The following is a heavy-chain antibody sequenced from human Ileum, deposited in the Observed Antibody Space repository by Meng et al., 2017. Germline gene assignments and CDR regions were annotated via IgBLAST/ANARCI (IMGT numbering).Heavy chain of an antibody. CDR3: ARGVVSGSHYNTY. V-gene: IGHV4-4*02. J-gene: IGHJ4*02. CDR2: IHHSGTT. D-gene: IGHD3-10*01. Sequence: QVQLQESGPGLVKPSGTLSLTCAVSGGSISRSTWWSWFRQPPEKGLEWIGEIHHSGTTNYSPSLKSRLTISVDKSKNQFSLKLQSVTAADTAVYFCARGVVSGSHYNTYWGQGILVTVSS. CDR1: GGSISRSTW.